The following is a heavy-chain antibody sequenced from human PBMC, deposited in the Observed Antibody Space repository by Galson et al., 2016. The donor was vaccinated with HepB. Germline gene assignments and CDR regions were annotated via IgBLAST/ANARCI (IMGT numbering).Heavy chain of an antibody. V-gene: IGHV3-30*03. CDR3: AREFEPYPSARYDYFDY. Sequence: SLRLSCAASGFAFSNYAMHWVRQAPGKGLEWVTVISHDGDNEYYADSVKGRFTVSRDNSKNTLFLHMNSLRAEYTALYFWAREFEPYPSARYDYFDYWGQGALVTVSS. J-gene: IGHJ4*02. D-gene: IGHD1-1*01. CDR2: ISHDGDNE. CDR1: GFAFSNYA.